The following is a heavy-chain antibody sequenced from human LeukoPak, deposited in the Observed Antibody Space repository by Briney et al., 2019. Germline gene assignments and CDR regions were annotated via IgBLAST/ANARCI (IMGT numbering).Heavy chain of an antibody. Sequence: GGSLRLSCAASGFTFSSYGMHWVRQAPGKGLEWVAVISYDGSNKYYADSVKGRFTISRDNSKNTLYLQMNSLRAEDTAVYYCAKDLNPMIVVVVAATDYWGQGTLVTVSS. J-gene: IGHJ4*02. V-gene: IGHV3-30*18. D-gene: IGHD2-15*01. CDR1: GFTFSSYG. CDR3: AKDLNPMIVVVVAATDY. CDR2: ISYDGSNK.